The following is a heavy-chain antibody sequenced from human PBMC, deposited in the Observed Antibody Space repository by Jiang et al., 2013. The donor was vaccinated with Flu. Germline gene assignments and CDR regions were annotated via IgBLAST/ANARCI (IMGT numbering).Heavy chain of an antibody. CDR1: FTSYG. CDR3: ARETTVTNEAYYYYGMDV. V-gene: IGHV1-18*01. D-gene: IGHD4-17*01. CDR2: ISAYNGNT. Sequence: FTSYGISWVRQAPGQGLEWMGWISAYNGNTNYAQKLQGRVTMTTDTSTSTAYMELRSLRSDDTAVYYCARETTVTNEAYYYYGMDVWGQGTTVTVSS. J-gene: IGHJ6*02.